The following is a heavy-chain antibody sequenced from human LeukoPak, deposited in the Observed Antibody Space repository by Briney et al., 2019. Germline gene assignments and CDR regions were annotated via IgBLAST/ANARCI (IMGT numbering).Heavy chain of an antibody. J-gene: IGHJ6*03. V-gene: IGHV3-48*03. CDR2: ITSSGATK. Sequence: GGSLRLSCAVSGFTFSDYEMTWVRQAPGKGLEWISFITSSGATKYYADSVRGRFAISRDNANSSLYLLVDSLRADDTAVYFCARILGNNYYYYYMDVWGKGTTVTVSS. CDR3: ARILGNNYYYYYMDV. CDR1: GFTFSDYE.